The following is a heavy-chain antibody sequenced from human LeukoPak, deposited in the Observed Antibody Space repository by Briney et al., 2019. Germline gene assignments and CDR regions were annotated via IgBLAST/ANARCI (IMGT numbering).Heavy chain of an antibody. Sequence: GGSLRLPCAASGFTFSSYSMNWVRQAPGRGLEWVSYISSSSGTIYYADSVKGRFTISRDNAKNSLYLQMNSLRAEDTAVYYCARDRVLGYYSDYWGQGTLVTVSS. V-gene: IGHV3-48*01. CDR1: GFTFSSYS. J-gene: IGHJ4*02. CDR2: ISSSSGTI. CDR3: ARDRVLGYYSDY. D-gene: IGHD2-8*02.